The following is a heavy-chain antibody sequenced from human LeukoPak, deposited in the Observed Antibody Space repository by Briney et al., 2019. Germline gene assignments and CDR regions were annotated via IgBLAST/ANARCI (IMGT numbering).Heavy chain of an antibody. Sequence: SETLSLTWSVSGVSISSGGYAWSCPRQRPGKGLEMIVKVYHTGSTYYTPAIMTRVTISVDKPKNQFSLKLASVTAADTAGYYCARWAMVDDMSSFLDYWGQGTLVTVSS. D-gene: IGHD2-2*01. CDR3: ARWAMVDDMSSFLDY. CDR2: VYHTGST. J-gene: IGHJ4*02. V-gene: IGHV4-30-2*02. CDR1: GVSISSGGYA.